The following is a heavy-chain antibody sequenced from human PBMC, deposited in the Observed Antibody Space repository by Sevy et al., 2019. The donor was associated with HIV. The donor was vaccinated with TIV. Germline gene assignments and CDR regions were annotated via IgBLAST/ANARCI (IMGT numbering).Heavy chain of an antibody. Sequence: GGSLRLSCAASGFTFSIYAMSWVRQAPGKGLEWVSTISVSGGSTYYADSVKGRFTISRDNSKNTLYLQMNSLRAEDTTVYYCASCTLYDFWSGYPDYYYYGMDVWGQGTTVTVSS. J-gene: IGHJ6*02. CDR1: GFTFSIYA. CDR3: ASCTLYDFWSGYPDYYYYGMDV. V-gene: IGHV3-23*01. D-gene: IGHD3-3*01. CDR2: ISVSGGST.